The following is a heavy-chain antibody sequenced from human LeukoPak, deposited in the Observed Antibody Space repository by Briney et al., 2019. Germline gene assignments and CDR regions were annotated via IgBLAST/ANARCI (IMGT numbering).Heavy chain of an antibody. CDR3: ARDITARPFDY. CDR2: INPSGGST. J-gene: IGHJ4*02. Sequence: ASVKVSCKASGYTFTSYYMHWVRQAPGQGLEWMGIINPSGGSTTYAQKFQGRVTMTRDTSTSTVYMELSSLRSEDTAVYYCARDITARPFDYWGQGTLVTVSS. V-gene: IGHV1-46*01. CDR1: GYTFTSYY. D-gene: IGHD6-6*01.